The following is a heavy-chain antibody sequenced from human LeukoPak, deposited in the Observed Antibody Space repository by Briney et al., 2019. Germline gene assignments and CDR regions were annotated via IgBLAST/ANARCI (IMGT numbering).Heavy chain of an antibody. CDR3: AKVRIGVAGAFDY. CDR1: GFTFGTSG. Sequence: GSLRLSCAVSGFTFGTSGMHWVRQAPGKGLEWVAVISYDGSNKYYADSVKGRFTISRDNSKNTLYLQMNSLRPEDTAVFYCAKVRIGVAGAFDYWGQGTLVTVSS. CDR2: ISYDGSNK. D-gene: IGHD1-26*01. J-gene: IGHJ4*02. V-gene: IGHV3-30*18.